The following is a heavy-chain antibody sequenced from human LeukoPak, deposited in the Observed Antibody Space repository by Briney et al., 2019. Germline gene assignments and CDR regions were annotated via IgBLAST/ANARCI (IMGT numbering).Heavy chain of an antibody. J-gene: IGHJ4*02. V-gene: IGHV1-18*01. CDR3: ARDFTGVTTHSPGH. CDR2: ISAYNGNT. CDR1: GYTFTSYG. Sequence: ASVKVSCKASGYTFTSYGISWVRQAPGQGLEWMGWISAYNGNTNYAQKLQGRVTMTTDTSTSTAYMELRNLRSDDTAVYYCARDFTGVTTHSPGHWGQGTLVTVSS. D-gene: IGHD4-17*01.